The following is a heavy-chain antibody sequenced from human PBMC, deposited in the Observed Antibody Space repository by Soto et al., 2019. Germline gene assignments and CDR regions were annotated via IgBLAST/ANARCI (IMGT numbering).Heavy chain of an antibody. CDR3: ARAVRSEQLAGVAFEI. CDR2: IYHSGST. CDR1: GGSISSGGYS. V-gene: IGHV4-30-2*01. Sequence: QLQLQESGSGLVKPSQTLSLTCAVSGGSISSGGYSWSWIRQPPGQGLEWIGYIYHSGSTYYNSSLQSRFTIPVDRSKNQFSLKLRSVTAADTAVYYCARAVRSEQLAGVAFEIWGQGTMVTVSS. D-gene: IGHD6-6*01. J-gene: IGHJ3*02.